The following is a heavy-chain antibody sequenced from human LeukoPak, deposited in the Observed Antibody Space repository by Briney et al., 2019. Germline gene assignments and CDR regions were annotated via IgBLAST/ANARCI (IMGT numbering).Heavy chain of an antibody. D-gene: IGHD3-10*01. J-gene: IGHJ5*02. CDR1: GFTFSNYA. CDR2: ISYSGGDYT. V-gene: IGHV3-23*01. CDR3: ARGFNRGFDP. Sequence: GSLRLSCAASGFTFSNYAMNWVRQAPGKGLEWVSSISYSGGDYTYYADSVKGRFTFSRDNSKNVLHLQMNSLRAEDTAVYYCARGFNRGFDPWGQGTLVIVSS.